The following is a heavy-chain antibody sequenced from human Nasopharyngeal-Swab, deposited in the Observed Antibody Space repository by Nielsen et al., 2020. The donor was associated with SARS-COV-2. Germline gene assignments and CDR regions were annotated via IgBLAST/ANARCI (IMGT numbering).Heavy chain of an antibody. CDR3: ARDGLDYDFWSAYFMDV. CDR2: ISSSSSTI. CDR1: GFTFSSYS. Sequence: GESLKISGAASGFTFSSYSMNWVRQAPGKGLEWVSYISSSSSTIYYADSVKGRFTISRDNAKNSLYLQMNSLRAEDTAVYYCARDGLDYDFWSAYFMDVWGQGTTVTVSS. J-gene: IGHJ6*02. V-gene: IGHV3-48*04. D-gene: IGHD3-3*01.